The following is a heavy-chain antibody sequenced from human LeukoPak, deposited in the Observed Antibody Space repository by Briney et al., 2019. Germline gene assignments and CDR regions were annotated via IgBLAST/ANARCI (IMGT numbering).Heavy chain of an antibody. J-gene: IGHJ2*01. Sequence: LRLSCAASGFTFSSYSMDWIRQPPGKGLEWIGYIYHSGSTYYNPSLKSRVTISVDRSKNQFSLKLSSVTAADTAVYYCARGGLYWYFDLWGRGTLVTVSS. CDR1: GFTFSSYS. CDR3: ARGGLYWYFDL. CDR2: IYHSGST. V-gene: IGHV4-30-2*01.